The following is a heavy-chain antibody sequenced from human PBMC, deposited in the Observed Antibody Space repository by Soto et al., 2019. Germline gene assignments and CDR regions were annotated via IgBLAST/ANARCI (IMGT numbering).Heavy chain of an antibody. CDR3: ARPRGYGVFDAYDI. Sequence: GGSLRLSCAASGFTFSTYAMSWVRQAPGKGLEWVSAIGAGGGDIYHADSVKGRFIISRDNSMNTVFLEMSSLRTDDTAVYYCARPRGYGVFDAYDIWGQGTVVTVSS. J-gene: IGHJ3*02. CDR2: IGAGGGDI. CDR1: GFTFSTYA. V-gene: IGHV3-23*01. D-gene: IGHD4-17*01.